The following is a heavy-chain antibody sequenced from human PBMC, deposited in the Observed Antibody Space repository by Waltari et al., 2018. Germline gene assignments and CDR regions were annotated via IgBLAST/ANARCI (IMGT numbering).Heavy chain of an antibody. CDR1: GFTFSSHW. D-gene: IGHD7-27*01. J-gene: IGHJ4*02. CDR3: ARGGWGAVDY. Sequence: EVQLVESGGGLVQPGGSLRLSCAASGFTFSSHWIHWVRQAPGEGLEWVSYINNDGTGTTYADSVKGRFTISRDNANNMLYLQMISLRAEDTAVYYCARGGWGAVDYWGQGSLVTVSS. CDR2: INNDGTGT. V-gene: IGHV3-74*01.